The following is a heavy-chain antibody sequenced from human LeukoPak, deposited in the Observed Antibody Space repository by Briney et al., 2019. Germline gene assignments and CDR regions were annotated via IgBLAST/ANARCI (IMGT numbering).Heavy chain of an antibody. CDR3: ARQSPYYDILTGYYFDY. V-gene: IGHV4-39*01. CDR2: IYYSGST. D-gene: IGHD3-9*01. CDR1: GGSISSSSYY. Sequence: SETLSLTRTVSGGSISSSSYYWGWIRQPPGKGLEWIGSIYYSGSTYYNPSLKSRVTISVDTSKNQFSLKLSSVTAADTAVYYCARQSPYYDILTGYYFDYWGQGTLVTVSS. J-gene: IGHJ4*02.